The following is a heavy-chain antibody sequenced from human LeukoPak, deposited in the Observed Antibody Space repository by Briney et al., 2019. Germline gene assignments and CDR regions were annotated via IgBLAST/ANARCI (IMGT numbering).Heavy chain of an antibody. D-gene: IGHD6-13*01. CDR3: ARDSIQQQLVLEDRGYPYYFEH. Sequence: VGSLRLSCAASRFTFSSYSMNWVRQAPGKGLEWVSSISSSGNYIYYADSVKGRFTISRDNAMNSLYLQMNSLRAEDTAVYYCARDSIQQQLVLEDRGYPYYFEHWGQGTLVTVSS. CDR1: RFTFSSYS. V-gene: IGHV3-21*01. J-gene: IGHJ4*02. CDR2: ISSSGNYI.